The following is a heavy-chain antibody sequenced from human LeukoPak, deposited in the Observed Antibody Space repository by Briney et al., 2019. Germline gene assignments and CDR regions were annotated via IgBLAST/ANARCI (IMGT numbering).Heavy chain of an antibody. V-gene: IGHV3-33*01. CDR1: GFTFSSYG. D-gene: IGHD4-11*01. CDR2: VWSDGTNT. Sequence: GRSLILSCAASGFTFSSYGMHWVRQAPGKGLEWVALVWSDGTNTYYADSVKGRFTISRDNSKSTLYLQMNSLRAEDTAVYYCARPARGNYNALFDYWGQGTLVTVSS. CDR3: ARPARGNYNALFDY. J-gene: IGHJ4*02.